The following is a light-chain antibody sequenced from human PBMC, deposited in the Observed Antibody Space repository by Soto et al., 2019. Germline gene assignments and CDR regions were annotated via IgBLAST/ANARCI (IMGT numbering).Light chain of an antibody. CDR3: SSYTGSSTYV. Sequence: QSLLTQPASLSGAPGQSITLSCTGNSSDVGGYNYVSWYQQHPGKAPKLMIYDVSNRPSGISNRFSGSKSGNTASLTISGLQAEDEADYYCSSYTGSSTYVFGTGTKVTVL. V-gene: IGLV2-14*01. CDR2: DVS. J-gene: IGLJ1*01. CDR1: SSDVGGYNY.